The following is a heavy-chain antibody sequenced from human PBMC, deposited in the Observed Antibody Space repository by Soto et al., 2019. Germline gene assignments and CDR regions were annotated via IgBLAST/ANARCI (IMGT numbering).Heavy chain of an antibody. V-gene: IGHV1-69*12. D-gene: IGHD2-15*01. CDR1: GGTFSSYA. J-gene: IGHJ6*02. CDR2: IIPIFGTA. Sequence: QVQLVQSGAEVKKPGSSVKVSCKASGGTFSSYAISWVRQAPGQGLEWMGGIIPIFGTANYAQKFQGRVTTXXAXPXXTAYRELSSLRAEDTAVYYCARDGGPVDDPFRMDVWGQGTTVTVSS. CDR3: ARDGGPVDDPFRMDV.